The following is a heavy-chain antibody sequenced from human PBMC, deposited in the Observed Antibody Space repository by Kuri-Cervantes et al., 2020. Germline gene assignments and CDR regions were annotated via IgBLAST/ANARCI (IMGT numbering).Heavy chain of an antibody. CDR3: ARGYFSSWEGQFDY. CDR1: GYIFTSCE. V-gene: IGHV1-8*01. CDR2: MNPNSGNT. D-gene: IGHD6-13*01. J-gene: IGHJ4*02. Sequence: ASVKVSCKASGYIFTSCETNWVRQATGQGLEWMGWMNPNSGNTGYAQKFQGRVTMTRNTSISTAYMELSSLRSEDTAVYYCARGYFSSWEGQFDYWGQGTLVTVSS.